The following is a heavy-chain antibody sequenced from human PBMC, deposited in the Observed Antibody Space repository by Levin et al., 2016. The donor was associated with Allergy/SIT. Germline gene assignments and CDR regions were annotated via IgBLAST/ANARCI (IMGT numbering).Heavy chain of an antibody. CDR2: INSGGDKT. Sequence: GGSLRLSCATSGFSFNTYAMQWVRQTPGQGLEHVSGINSGGDKTYYADSVKGRFITSRDNSKNTLFLQMDNLRPEDTAVYYCLRPTYDDAGYHIFDIWGPGTRVTVSS. V-gene: IGHV3-64D*06. CDR1: GFSFNTYA. J-gene: IGHJ3*02. CDR3: LRPTYDDAGYHIFDI. D-gene: IGHD3-3*01.